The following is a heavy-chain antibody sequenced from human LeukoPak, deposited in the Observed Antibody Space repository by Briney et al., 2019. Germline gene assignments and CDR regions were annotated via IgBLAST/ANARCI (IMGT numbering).Heavy chain of an antibody. J-gene: IGHJ3*02. D-gene: IGHD3-9*01. CDR2: IYYSGST. Sequence: KASQTLSLTCTVSGGSISSGGYYWSWIRQHPGKGLEWIGYIYYSGSTYYNPSLKSRVTISVDTSKNQFSLKLSSVTAADTAVYYCARGNDILTGYSFWTFDIWGQGTVVTVSS. V-gene: IGHV4-31*03. CDR3: ARGNDILTGYSFWTFDI. CDR1: GGSISSGGYY.